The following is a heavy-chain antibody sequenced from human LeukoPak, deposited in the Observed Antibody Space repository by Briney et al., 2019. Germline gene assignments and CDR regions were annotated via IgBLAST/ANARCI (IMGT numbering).Heavy chain of an antibody. CDR1: GYSINNYW. V-gene: IGHV5-51*01. CDR2: IYPADSDI. D-gene: IGHD2-15*01. Sequence: GESLKISCKGSGYSINNYWIGWVRQMSGKGLEWMGIIYPADSDIRYSPSFQGQVTISADKSISTAYLQRSSLKASDTAMYYCARQEYCSGGSCYTWFDPWGQGTLVIVSS. CDR3: ARQEYCSGGSCYTWFDP. J-gene: IGHJ5*02.